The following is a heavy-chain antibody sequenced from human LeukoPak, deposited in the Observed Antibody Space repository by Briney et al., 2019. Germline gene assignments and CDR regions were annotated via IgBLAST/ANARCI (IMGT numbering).Heavy chain of an antibody. V-gene: IGHV4-59*11. CDR1: GASISSHY. D-gene: IGHD2/OR15-2a*01. CDR3: ARGSTRADDY. Sequence: SETLSLTCTVSGASISSHYWSWIRQPPGKGLEWIGYVYHSGTTNYNPSLKSRVAISVDTSRNQFSLKLSSMTAADTAVYYCARGSTRADDYWGQGTLVTASS. CDR2: VYHSGTT. J-gene: IGHJ4*02.